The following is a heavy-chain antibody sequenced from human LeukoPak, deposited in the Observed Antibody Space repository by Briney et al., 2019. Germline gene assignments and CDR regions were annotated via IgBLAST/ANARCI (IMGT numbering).Heavy chain of an antibody. CDR1: GFTFSSYW. V-gene: IGHV3-7*01. CDR3: KSGGAAPGSFDY. Sequence: GGSLRLSCAASGFTFSSYWMSWMRQAPGKGLEWVANIKYDGNEEYYVDSVKCRLTISRDNAKNSLYLQLNSLRVEDTAVYYCKSGGAAPGSFDYWGQGTLVTVSP. J-gene: IGHJ4*02. CDR2: IKYDGNEE. D-gene: IGHD1-1*01.